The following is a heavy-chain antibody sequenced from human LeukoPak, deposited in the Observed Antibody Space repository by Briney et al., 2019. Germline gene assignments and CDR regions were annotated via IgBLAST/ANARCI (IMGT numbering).Heavy chain of an antibody. CDR2: ISSSGSTI. D-gene: IGHD3-10*02. Sequence: GGSLRLSCAASRFTVCGFEITWVRQAPGKGLEWVSYISSSGSTIYYADSVKGRFTISRDNAKNSLYLQMNSLRAEDTAVYYCAELGITMIGGVWGKGTTVTISS. V-gene: IGHV3-48*03. CDR3: AELGITMIGGV. CDR1: RFTVCGFE. J-gene: IGHJ6*04.